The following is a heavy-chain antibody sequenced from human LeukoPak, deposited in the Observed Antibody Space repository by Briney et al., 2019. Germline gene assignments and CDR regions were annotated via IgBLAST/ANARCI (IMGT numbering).Heavy chain of an antibody. Sequence: PGGSLRLSCAASGFTFSSYWMHWVRQAPGKGLVWVSRINSDGSSTSYADSVKGRFTISRDNAKNSLYLQMNSLRAEDTAVYCASTPHYEYDFWSDLTFDPWGQGTLVTVSS. J-gene: IGHJ5*02. V-gene: IGHV3-74*01. CDR1: GFTFSSYW. CDR2: INSDGSST. D-gene: IGHD3-3*01. CDR3: STPHYEYDFWSDLTFDP.